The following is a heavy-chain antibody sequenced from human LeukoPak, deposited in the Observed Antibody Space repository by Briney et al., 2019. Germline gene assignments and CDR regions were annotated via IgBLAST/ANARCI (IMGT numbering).Heavy chain of an antibody. J-gene: IGHJ4*02. CDR3: ARHREWGGSYYIED. V-gene: IGHV5-51*01. CDR1: GYNFINYW. Sequence: GESLKISCKGSGYNFINYWIGWVRQKPGKGLEWVGIIHPRDSDTRYSPSFLGQVSLSVDTSTSTAYLHWSSLEASDTAIYHCARHREWGGSYYIEDWGQGALVTVSS. D-gene: IGHD3-3*01. CDR2: IHPRDSDT.